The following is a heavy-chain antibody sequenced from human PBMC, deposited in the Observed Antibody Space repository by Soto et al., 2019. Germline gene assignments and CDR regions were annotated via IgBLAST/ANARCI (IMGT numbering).Heavy chain of an antibody. CDR1: GGTFSSYA. CDR3: ARETQSYGGNSGNWFDP. J-gene: IGHJ5*02. D-gene: IGHD2-21*02. CDR2: IIPIFGTA. V-gene: IGHV1-69*13. Sequence: SVKVSCKASGGTFSSYAISWVRQAPGQGLEWMGGIIPIFGTANYAQKFQGRVTITADESTSTAYMELSSLRSEDTAVYYCARETQSYGGNSGNWFDPWGQGTLVTVSS.